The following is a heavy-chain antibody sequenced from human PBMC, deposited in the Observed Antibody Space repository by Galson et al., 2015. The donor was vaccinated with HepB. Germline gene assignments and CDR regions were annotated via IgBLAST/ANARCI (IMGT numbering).Heavy chain of an antibody. V-gene: IGHV3-66*02. D-gene: IGHD6-19*01. Sequence: SLRLSCAAFGFTVSANHLGWVRQAPGKGLEWVSFTFSGGASYFADPLKGRFSISTDSSNNTLYLQMTSLTTEDTAVYLCARGAFALAGKAFDVWGQGTLVTVSS. CDR3: ARGAFALAGKAFDV. CDR1: GFTVSANH. CDR2: TFSGGAS. J-gene: IGHJ3*01.